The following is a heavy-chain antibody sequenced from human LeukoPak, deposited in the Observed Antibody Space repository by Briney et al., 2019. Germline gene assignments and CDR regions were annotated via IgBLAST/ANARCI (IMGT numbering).Heavy chain of an antibody. V-gene: IGHV4-59*01. Sequence: PSETLSLTCTGSGGSISSDYWNWNRQPPGKGLEWIGYIYYSGSTRYNPSLKSRISISVDRSKSHFSLRLKSVTAADTAVYYCARGLDDYYYGMDVWGQGTTVSVSS. CDR3: ARGLDDYYYGMDV. J-gene: IGHJ6*02. CDR2: IYYSGST. CDR1: GGSISSDY.